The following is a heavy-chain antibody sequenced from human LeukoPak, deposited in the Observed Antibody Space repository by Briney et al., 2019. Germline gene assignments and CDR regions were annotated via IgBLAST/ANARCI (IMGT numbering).Heavy chain of an antibody. CDR1: GGSFSGYY. CDR2: IYTSGST. Sequence: SETLSLTCAVYGGSFSGYYWSWIRQPPGKGLEWIGRIYTSGSTNYNPSLKSRVTMSVDTSKNQFSLKLSSVTAADTAVYYCASAYSSSWSDAFDIWGQGTMVTVSS. D-gene: IGHD6-13*01. V-gene: IGHV4-59*10. J-gene: IGHJ3*02. CDR3: ASAYSSSWSDAFDI.